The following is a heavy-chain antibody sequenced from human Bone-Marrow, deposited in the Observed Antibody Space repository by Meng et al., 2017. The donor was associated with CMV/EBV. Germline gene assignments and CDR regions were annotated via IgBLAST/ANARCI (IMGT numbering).Heavy chain of an antibody. Sequence: GESLKISCAASGFTFSDSGMHWVRQAPGKGLEWVSVISFDGSNIHYADSVKGRFTISRDNSKKTLYLQMNSLRGEDTAVYYCVPHDCAMDVWGQGTTVTVSS. CDR2: ISFDGSNI. J-gene: IGHJ6*02. CDR1: GFTFSDSG. V-gene: IGHV3-30*03. CDR3: VPHDCAMDV.